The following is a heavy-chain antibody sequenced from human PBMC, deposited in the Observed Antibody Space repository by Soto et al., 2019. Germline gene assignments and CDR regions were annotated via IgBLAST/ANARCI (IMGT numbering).Heavy chain of an antibody. CDR2: IYHSGST. D-gene: IGHD6-19*01. V-gene: IGHV4-4*02. CDR1: GGSISSSNW. J-gene: IGHJ5*02. Sequence: QVQLQESGPGLVKPSGTLSLTCAVSGGSISSSNWWSWVRQPPGKGLEWIGEIYHSGSTNYNPSLKSRVSMSVGKSKNQFSLKLSSVTAAETAVYYGARDDSSGSWFDPWGQGTLVTVSS. CDR3: ARDDSSGSWFDP.